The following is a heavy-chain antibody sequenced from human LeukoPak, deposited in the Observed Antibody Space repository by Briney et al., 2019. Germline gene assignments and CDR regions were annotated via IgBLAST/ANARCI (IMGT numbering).Heavy chain of an antibody. CDR2: IYSGGST. V-gene: IGHV3-53*01. CDR1: GFTVSSNY. D-gene: IGHD2-2*01. CDR3: ARMPQDALYYYYYYMDV. Sequence: PGGSLRLSCAASGFTVSSNYMSWVRQAPGKGLEWVSVIYSGGSTYYADSVKGRFTISRDNSKNTLYLQMNSLRAEDTAVYYCARMPQDALYYYYYYMDVWGKGTTVTVSS. J-gene: IGHJ6*03.